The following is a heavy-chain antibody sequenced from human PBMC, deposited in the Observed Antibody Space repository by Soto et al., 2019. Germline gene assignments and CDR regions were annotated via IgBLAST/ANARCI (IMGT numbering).Heavy chain of an antibody. D-gene: IGHD4-4*01. CDR1: GGTFSNFA. J-gene: IGHJ3*02. CDR2: IIPLFNVA. CDR3: AASGRYVLRYDYKDTEGVDI. V-gene: IGHV1-69*01. Sequence: QVQLVQSGPEVKKPGSSVKVSCEASGGTFSNFAVNWVRQAPGQGLEWVGGIIPLFNVAKYAQKFEGRVTIVADDSTSTGDMALSSLRSDDTAVYYCAASGRYVLRYDYKDTEGVDIWGQGTMVTVSS.